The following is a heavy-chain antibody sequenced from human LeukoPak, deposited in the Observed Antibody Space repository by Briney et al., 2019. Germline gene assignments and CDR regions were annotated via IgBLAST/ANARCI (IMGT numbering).Heavy chain of an antibody. J-gene: IGHJ5*02. CDR1: GYSFTSYW. CDR2: IYPGDSDT. V-gene: IGHV5-51*01. CDR3: ARPSSNYGVDP. Sequence: GESLQISCQGSGYSFTSYWIGWVRQMPGKGLEWMGIIYPGDSDTRYSPSFQGQVTISADKSISTAYLQWSSLKASDTAMYYCARPSSNYGVDPWGQGTLVTVSS. D-gene: IGHD4-17*01.